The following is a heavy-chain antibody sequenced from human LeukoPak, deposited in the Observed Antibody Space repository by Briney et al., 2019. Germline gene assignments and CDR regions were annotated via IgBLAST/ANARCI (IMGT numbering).Heavy chain of an antibody. Sequence: SETLSLTCAVYGGSFSGYYWSWIRQPPGKGLEWIGEINHSGSTNYNPSLKSRVTISVDRSKNQFSLKLSSVTAADTAVYYCARGAGYSREVNYYHYRDVWGKGTTVTVSS. D-gene: IGHD5-12*01. J-gene: IGHJ6*03. CDR2: INHSGST. V-gene: IGHV4-34*01. CDR3: ARGAGYSREVNYYHYRDV. CDR1: GGSFSGYY.